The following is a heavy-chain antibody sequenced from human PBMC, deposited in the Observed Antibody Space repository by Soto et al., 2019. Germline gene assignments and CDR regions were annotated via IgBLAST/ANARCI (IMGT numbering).Heavy chain of an antibody. D-gene: IGHD6-19*01. CDR2: ISESDGGT. V-gene: IGHV3-23*01. Sequence: GGSLRLSCAASGFTFSSYAMSWVRQAPGKGLEWVSGISESDGGTYYADSVKGRFTISRDNSKNTLHLQMSSLRAEDTAVYYCASTITVADYYYYGMDVWGQGTTVTVSS. J-gene: IGHJ6*02. CDR1: GFTFSSYA. CDR3: ASTITVADYYYYGMDV.